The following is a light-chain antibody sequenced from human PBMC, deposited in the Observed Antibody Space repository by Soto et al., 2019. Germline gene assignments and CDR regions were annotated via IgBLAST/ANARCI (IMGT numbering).Light chain of an antibody. CDR2: KAS. J-gene: IGKJ1*01. CDR1: QSISSW. Sequence: DIQMTQSPSTLSASVGDRVTITCRASQSISSWLAWNQQKPGKAPKLLIYKASSLESGVPSRFSGSGSGTEFTLTISSLQPDDFATYYCQQYNSYSEFGQGTKVEIK. V-gene: IGKV1-5*03. CDR3: QQYNSYSE.